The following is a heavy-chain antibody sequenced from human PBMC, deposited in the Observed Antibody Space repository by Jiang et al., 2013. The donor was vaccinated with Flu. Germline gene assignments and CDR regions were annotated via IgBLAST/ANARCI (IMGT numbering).Heavy chain of an antibody. CDR1: GYNFTNYW. D-gene: IGHD6-19*01. Sequence: VQLVESGAEVKKPGESLKISCKGSGYNFTNYWIGWVRQMPGKGLEWMGIIYPGDSDTRYSPSFQGQVTISADKSISTAYLQWSSLKASDTAMYYCARQGYSSGWYTAFDIWGQGTMVTVSS. V-gene: IGHV5-51*01. CDR3: ARQGYSSGWYTAFDI. J-gene: IGHJ3*02. CDR2: IYPGDSDT.